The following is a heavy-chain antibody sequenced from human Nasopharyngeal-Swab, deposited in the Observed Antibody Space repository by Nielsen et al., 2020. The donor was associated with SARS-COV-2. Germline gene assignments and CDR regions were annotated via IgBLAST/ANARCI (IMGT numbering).Heavy chain of an antibody. CDR3: ARAKAMITFGGVIVSDYYYGMDV. V-gene: IGHV5-51*01. D-gene: IGHD3-16*02. Sequence: GESLKISCKGSGYSFTSYWIGWVRQMPGKGLEWVGIIYPGDSDTRYSPSFQGQVTISADKSISTAYLQWSSLKASDTAMYYCARAKAMITFGGVIVSDYYYGMDVWGQGTTVTVSS. CDR2: IYPGDSDT. J-gene: IGHJ6*02. CDR1: GYSFTSYW.